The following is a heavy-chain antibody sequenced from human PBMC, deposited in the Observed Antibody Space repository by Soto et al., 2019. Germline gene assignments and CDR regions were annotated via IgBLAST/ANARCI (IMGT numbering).Heavy chain of an antibody. V-gene: IGHV4-34*01. D-gene: IGHD3-3*01. CDR3: ARGHGVKYVLRFLEWPPRYFDY. J-gene: IGHJ4*02. CDR1: GGSFSGYY. CDR2: INHSGST. Sequence: SETLSLTCAVYGGSFSGYYWSWIRQPPGKGLEWIGEINHSGSTNYNPSLKSRVTISVDTSKNQFSLKLSSVNAADTAVYYCARGHGVKYVLRFLEWPPRYFDYWGQGTLVTVS.